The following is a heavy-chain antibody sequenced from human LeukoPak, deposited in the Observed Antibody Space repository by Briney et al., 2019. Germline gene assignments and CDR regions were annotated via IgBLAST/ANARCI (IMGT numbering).Heavy chain of an antibody. CDR2: IYPADSDI. CDR1: GYSINNYW. D-gene: IGHD2-15*01. CDR3: ARQEYCSGGSCYTWFDP. Sequence: GESLQISCKGSGYSINNYWIGWVRQMPGKGLEWMGIIYPADSDIRYSPSFQGQVTISADKSISTAYPQWSSLKASDTAMYYCARQEYCSGGSCYTWFDPWGQGTLVIVSS. J-gene: IGHJ5*02. V-gene: IGHV5-51*01.